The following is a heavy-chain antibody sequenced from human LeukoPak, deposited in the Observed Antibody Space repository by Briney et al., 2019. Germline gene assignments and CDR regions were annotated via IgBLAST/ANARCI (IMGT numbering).Heavy chain of an antibody. CDR1: GFLFSHYG. V-gene: IGHV3-33*01. CDR3: ARDAQRGFDYSNSLEY. D-gene: IGHD4-11*01. J-gene: IGHJ4*01. CDR2: IWSDGSNR. Sequence: GGSLRLSCAASGFLFSHYGMLWVRQAPGKGLEGVAVIWSDGSNRFYAGSVKGRFTISRDNSQNTVFLQMNSLRVEDTAMYYCARDAQRGFDYSNSLEYWGHGTLVTVSS.